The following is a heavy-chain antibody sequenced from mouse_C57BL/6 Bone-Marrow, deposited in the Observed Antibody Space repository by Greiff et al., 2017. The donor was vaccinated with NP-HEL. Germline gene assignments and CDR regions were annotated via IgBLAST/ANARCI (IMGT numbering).Heavy chain of an antibody. CDR2: IYPRSGNT. CDR3: ARGRGTYYSNSCAMDY. J-gene: IGHJ4*01. CDR1: GYTLTSYG. Sequence: VQLQQSGAELARPGASVKLSCKASGYTLTSYGISWVKQRTGQGLEWIGEIYPRSGNTYYNEKFKGKATLTADKSSSTAYMELRSLTSEDSAVYFCARGRGTYYSNSCAMDYWGQGTSVTVSS. V-gene: IGHV1-81*01. D-gene: IGHD2-5*01.